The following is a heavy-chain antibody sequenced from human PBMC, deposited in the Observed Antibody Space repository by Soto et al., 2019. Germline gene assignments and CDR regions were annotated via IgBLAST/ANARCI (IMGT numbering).Heavy chain of an antibody. V-gene: IGHV1-2*02. CDR1: GYTFTGYY. D-gene: IGHD3-9*01. CDR2: INPNSGGT. CDR3: ARVDDILTGYPPPYYYYGMDV. Sequence: ASVKVSCKASGYTFTGYYMHWVRQAPGQGLEWMGWINPNSGGTNYAQKFQGRVTTTRDTSISTAYMELSRLRPDDTAVYYCARVDDILTGYPPPYYYYGMDVWGQGTTVTVSS. J-gene: IGHJ6*02.